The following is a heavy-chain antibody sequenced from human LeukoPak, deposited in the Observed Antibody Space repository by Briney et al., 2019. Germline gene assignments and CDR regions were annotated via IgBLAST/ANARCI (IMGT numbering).Heavy chain of an antibody. J-gene: IGHJ4*02. V-gene: IGHV4-4*02. Sequence: SETLSLTCAVSGGSIISSDLWRWVRQPPGKGLEWIGELYHSGSTNYNPSLKSRVTISVDKSKNQFSLKLSSVTAADTAVYYCARDNRAYCSSTSCYAFDYWGQGTLVTVSS. CDR2: LYHSGST. D-gene: IGHD2-2*01. CDR1: GGSIISSDL. CDR3: ARDNRAYCSSTSCYAFDY.